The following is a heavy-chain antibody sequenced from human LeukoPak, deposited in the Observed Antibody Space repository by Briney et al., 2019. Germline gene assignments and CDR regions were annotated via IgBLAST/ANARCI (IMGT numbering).Heavy chain of an antibody. CDR1: GGSISSSSYY. CDR3: ARVLAWFGELYNWFDP. J-gene: IGHJ5*02. CDR2: IYYSGST. Sequence: SGTLSLTCTVSGGSISSSSYYWGWLRQPPGKGLEWIGSIYYSGSTYYNPSLKSRVTISVDTSKNQFSLKLSSVTAADTAVYYCARVLAWFGELYNWFDPWGQGTLVTVSS. D-gene: IGHD3-10*01. V-gene: IGHV4-39*07.